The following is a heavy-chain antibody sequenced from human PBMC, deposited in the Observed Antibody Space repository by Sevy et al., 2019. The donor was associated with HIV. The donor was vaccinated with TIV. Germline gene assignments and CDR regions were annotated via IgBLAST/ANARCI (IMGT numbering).Heavy chain of an antibody. Sequence: ASVKVSCKASGGTFSSYAISWVRQAPGQGLEWMGGIIPISGTANYAQKFQGRVTITADESTSTAYMELSSLRSEDTAVYYCARVVAAARPYYYYGMDVWGQGTTVTVSS. CDR1: GGTFSSYA. CDR2: IIPISGTA. V-gene: IGHV1-69*13. J-gene: IGHJ6*02. D-gene: IGHD6-13*01. CDR3: ARVVAAARPYYYYGMDV.